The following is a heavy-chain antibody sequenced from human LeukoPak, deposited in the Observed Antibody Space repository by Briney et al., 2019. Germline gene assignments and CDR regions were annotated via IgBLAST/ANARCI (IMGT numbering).Heavy chain of an antibody. D-gene: IGHD5-18*01. CDR3: ARGYASAMVIDWFDP. CDR2: IDPDGGNT. J-gene: IGHJ5*02. CDR1: GYTFTDSY. Sequence: ASVKVSCKASGYTFTDSYVHWVRQAPGQVLEWMGLIDPDGGNTNYAQNFQGRVTLTRDTSTSTAYMELSSLRSEDTAVYYCARGYASAMVIDWFDPWGQGTLVTVSS. V-gene: IGHV1-46*01.